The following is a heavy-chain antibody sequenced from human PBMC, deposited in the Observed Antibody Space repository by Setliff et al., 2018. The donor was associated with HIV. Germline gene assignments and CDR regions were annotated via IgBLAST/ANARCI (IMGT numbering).Heavy chain of an antibody. CDR3: TRHSTDPWSLLDY. CDR1: GFTFSGSA. V-gene: IGHV3-73*01. CDR2: IRSKGYGSAT. D-gene: IGHD1-1*01. J-gene: IGHJ4*02. Sequence: QTGGSLRLSCAASGFTFSGSAMHWVRQASGKGLEWVGRIRSKGYGSATAYAASVKGRLTISRDDSKNTAYLQMDSLKTEDTAVYYCTRHSTDPWSLLDYWGQGTLVTVSS.